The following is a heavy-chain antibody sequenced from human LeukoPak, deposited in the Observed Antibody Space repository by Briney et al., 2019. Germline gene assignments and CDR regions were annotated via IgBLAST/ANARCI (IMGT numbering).Heavy chain of an antibody. V-gene: IGHV4-39*07. D-gene: IGHD2-15*01. CDR2: IYYSGST. CDR3: ARVSIAGFMGGWFDP. Sequence: SETLSLTCTVSGGSISSSSYYWGWIRQPPGKGLEWIGSIYYSGSTYYNPSLKSRVTISVDTSKNQFSLKLSSVTAADTAVYYCARVSIAGFMGGWFDPWGQGTLVTVSS. CDR1: GGSISSSSYY. J-gene: IGHJ5*02.